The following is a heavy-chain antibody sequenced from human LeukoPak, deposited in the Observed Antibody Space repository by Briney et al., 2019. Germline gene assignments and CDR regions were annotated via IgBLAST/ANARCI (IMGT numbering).Heavy chain of an antibody. CDR2: ISYSGST. J-gene: IGHJ4*02. V-gene: IGHV4-59*01. D-gene: IGHD6-13*01. CDR1: GGSISSYY. CDR3: ATGGQQQLPPPGC. Sequence: SETLSLTCTVSGGSISSYYWSWIRQPPGKGLEWIGYISYSGSTNYNPSLKSRLSISVDTSKNQFSLKLSSVTVADTAVYYCATGGQQQLPPPGCWGQGTLVTVSS.